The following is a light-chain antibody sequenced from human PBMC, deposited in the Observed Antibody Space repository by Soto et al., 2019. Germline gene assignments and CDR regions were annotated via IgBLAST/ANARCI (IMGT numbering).Light chain of an antibody. V-gene: IGLV2-23*02. J-gene: IGLJ2*01. Sequence: QSVLTQPASVSGSPGQSITISCTGTSSDVGSHNFVSWYQQRPGKAPKLMIFEVTKRPSGVSSRFSASKSGNTASLTFSGVQAEDEADYYCCSYAGTTTWVFGGGTKVTFL. CDR2: EVT. CDR3: CSYAGTTTWV. CDR1: SSDVGSHNF.